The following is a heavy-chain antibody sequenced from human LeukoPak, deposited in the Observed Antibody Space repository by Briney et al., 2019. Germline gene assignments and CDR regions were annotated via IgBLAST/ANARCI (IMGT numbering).Heavy chain of an antibody. D-gene: IGHD5-18*01. CDR2: INGGGGSA. CDR3: AKVRIQLWPRGYFDY. Sequence: GGSLRLSRVASGFTFSNYAMSWVRQAPGRGLEWVSVINGGGGSAYYADSVKGRFTISRDNSKNTLYLQMNSLRAEDTAVYYCAKVRIQLWPRGYFDYWGQGTLVTVSS. CDR1: GFTFSNYA. V-gene: IGHV3-23*01. J-gene: IGHJ4*02.